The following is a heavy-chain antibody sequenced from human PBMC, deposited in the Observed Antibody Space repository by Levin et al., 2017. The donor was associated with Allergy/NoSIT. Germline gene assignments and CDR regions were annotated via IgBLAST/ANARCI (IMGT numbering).Heavy chain of an antibody. D-gene: IGHD5-12*01. V-gene: IGHV7-4-1*02. CDR1: GYTFTSYA. CDR3: ASYSGYGYYYYYYYMDV. J-gene: IGHJ6*03. Sequence: ASVKVSCKASGYTFTSYAMNWVRQAPGQGLEWMGWINTNTGNPTYAQGFTGRFVFSLDTSVSTAYLQISSLKAEDTAVYYCASYSGYGYYYYYYYMDVWGKGTTVTVSS. CDR2: INTNTGNP.